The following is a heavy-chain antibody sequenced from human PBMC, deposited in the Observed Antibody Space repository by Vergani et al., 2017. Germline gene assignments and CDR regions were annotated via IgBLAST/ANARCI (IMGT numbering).Heavy chain of an antibody. CDR1: GDTFTGYY. CDR2: INPNSGGT. D-gene: IGHD3-9*01. Sequence: QVQLVQSGAEVKKPGASVKVSCKASGDTFTGYYMHWVRQAPGQGLEWMGWINPNSGGTNYAQKFQGRVTMTRDTSISTAYMELSRLRSDDTAVYYCARDLGAYDILTGYSKGYYYYGMDVWGQGTTVTVSS. CDR3: ARDLGAYDILTGYSKGYYYYGMDV. V-gene: IGHV1-2*02. J-gene: IGHJ6*02.